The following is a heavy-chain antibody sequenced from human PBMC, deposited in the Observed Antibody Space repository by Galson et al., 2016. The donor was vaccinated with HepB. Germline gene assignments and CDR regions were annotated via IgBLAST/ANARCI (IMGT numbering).Heavy chain of an antibody. CDR2: IFAGDPDT. Sequence: QSGAEVKEPGESLRISCQGSGYTFTNHWIAWVRQVPGKGLEWMGIIFAGDPDTRYSPSFQGRITLSVDKSITTAFLQWSGLQASDTATYYCAKSTTGFQAFDVWGRGTMVTVSS. D-gene: IGHD3-9*01. CDR1: GYTFTNHW. V-gene: IGHV5-51*01. CDR3: AKSTTGFQAFDV. J-gene: IGHJ3*01.